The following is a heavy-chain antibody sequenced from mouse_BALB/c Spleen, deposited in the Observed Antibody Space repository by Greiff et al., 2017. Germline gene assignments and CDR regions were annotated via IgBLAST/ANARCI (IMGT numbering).Heavy chain of an antibody. CDR2: ISTYYGDA. Sequence: QVQLKESGAELVRPGVSVKISCKGSGYTFTDYAMHWVKQSHAKSLEWIGVISTYYGDASYNQKFKGKATLTSDKSSSTAYMELSSLTSEDSAVYYCAREGTYDSFAYWGQGTLVTVSA. CDR1: GYTFTDYA. CDR3: AREGTYDSFAY. V-gene: IGHV1S137*01. D-gene: IGHD2-12*01. J-gene: IGHJ3*01.